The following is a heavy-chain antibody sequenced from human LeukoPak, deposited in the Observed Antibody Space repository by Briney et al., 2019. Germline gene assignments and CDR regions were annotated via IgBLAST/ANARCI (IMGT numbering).Heavy chain of an antibody. Sequence: PGGSLRLSCAASGFTFSSYSMNWVRQAPGKGLEWVSSISSSSSYIYYADSVKGRFTISRDNSKNTLYLQMNSLRAEDTALYYCAAGTSPYYYFDFWGQGTLVTVSS. CDR2: ISSSSSYI. J-gene: IGHJ4*02. CDR1: GFTFSSYS. CDR3: AAGTSPYYYFDF. V-gene: IGHV3-21*06. D-gene: IGHD3-10*01.